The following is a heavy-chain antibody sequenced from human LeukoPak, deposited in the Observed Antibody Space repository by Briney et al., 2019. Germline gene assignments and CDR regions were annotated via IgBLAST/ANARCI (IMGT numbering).Heavy chain of an antibody. CDR2: IYYSGST. Sequence: SETLSLTCTVSGGSISSYYWSWIRQPPGKGLEWIGYIYYSGSTNYNPSLKSRVTISVDTSKNQFPLKLSSVTAADTAVYYCARAHHYYDSSGYYPNWFDHWGQGTLVTVSS. J-gene: IGHJ5*02. CDR3: ARAHHYYDSSGYYPNWFDH. V-gene: IGHV4-59*01. CDR1: GGSISSYY. D-gene: IGHD3-22*01.